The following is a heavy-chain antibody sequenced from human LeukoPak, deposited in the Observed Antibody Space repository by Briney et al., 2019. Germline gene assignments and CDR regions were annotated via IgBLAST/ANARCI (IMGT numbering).Heavy chain of an antibody. Sequence: GESLKISCKGSGYSFTSYWIGLVRQMPRKGLEWMGIIHPPDSDTRYSPSFQGQVTISADKSISTASLQWNSLKASDTAMYYCARWGGYCSGGSCYPLYYFDSWGQGTLVTVSS. CDR3: ARWGGYCSGGSCYPLYYFDS. V-gene: IGHV5-51*01. CDR2: IHPPDSDT. D-gene: IGHD2-15*01. J-gene: IGHJ4*02. CDR1: GYSFTSYW.